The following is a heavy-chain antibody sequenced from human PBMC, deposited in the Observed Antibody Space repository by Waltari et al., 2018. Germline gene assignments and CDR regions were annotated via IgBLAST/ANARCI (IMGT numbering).Heavy chain of an antibody. CDR1: GGSFSGYY. Sequence: QVQLQQWGAGLLKPSETLSLTCAVYGGSFSGYYWSWIRQPPGKGLEWIGEINHSGSTNYNPSSKSRVTISVDTSKNQVSLKRACVTAADTAVYYGARSGRGSKTYKNWFDPWGQGTLVIVSS. V-gene: IGHV4-34*01. J-gene: IGHJ5*02. CDR3: ARSGRGSKTYKNWFDP. CDR2: INHSGST. D-gene: IGHD3-10*01.